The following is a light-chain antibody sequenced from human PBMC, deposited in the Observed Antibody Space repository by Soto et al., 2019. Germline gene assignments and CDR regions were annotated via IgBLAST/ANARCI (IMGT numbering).Light chain of an antibody. CDR1: QGISTW. CDR3: QQANSFPIT. CDR2: TAS. V-gene: IGKV1-12*01. J-gene: IGKJ5*01. Sequence: DIQMTQSPSTLSASVGDRVTITCRASQGISTWLAWYQQKPGKAPRLLIYTASRLQSGVPPRFSGSGSGTDFTLTISSLQPEDFATYYCQQANSFPITFGQGTRLEIK.